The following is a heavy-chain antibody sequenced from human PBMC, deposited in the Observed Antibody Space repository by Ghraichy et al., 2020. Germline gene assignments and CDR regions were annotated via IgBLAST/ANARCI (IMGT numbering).Heavy chain of an antibody. CDR3: AKDYRWIAVAGTWGYFDY. CDR1: RFTFSTSE. V-gene: IGHV3-30*18. D-gene: IGHD6-19*01. J-gene: IGHJ4*02. CDR2: ILNDRSNE. Sequence: GGSLRLSCADSRFTFSTSELQCRVPTPDEVLEWVKVILNDRSNEYYADSVKGRFTISRDNSKNTLYLQMNSLRAEDTAVYYCAKDYRWIAVAGTWGYFDYWGQGTPVTVTS.